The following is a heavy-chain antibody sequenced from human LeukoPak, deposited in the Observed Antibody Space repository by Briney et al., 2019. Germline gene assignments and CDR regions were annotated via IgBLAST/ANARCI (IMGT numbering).Heavy chain of an antibody. J-gene: IGHJ4*02. Sequence: ASVKVSCKASGYTFTGYYMHWVRQAPGQGLEWMGWTNPNSGGTNYAQKFQGRVTMTRDTSISTAYMELSRLRSDDTAVYYCASIAAQGTDPPHENFDYWGQGTLVTVSS. CDR2: TNPNSGGT. CDR3: ASIAAQGTDPPHENFDY. V-gene: IGHV1-2*02. CDR1: GYTFTGYY. D-gene: IGHD6-6*01.